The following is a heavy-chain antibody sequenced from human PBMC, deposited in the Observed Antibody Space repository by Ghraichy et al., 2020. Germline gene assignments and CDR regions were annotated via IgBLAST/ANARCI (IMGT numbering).Heavy chain of an antibody. D-gene: IGHD2-21*01. J-gene: IGHJ1*01. V-gene: IGHV3-23*01. CDR1: GFTFSSYA. CDR3: AIDFRTYCGGDCYPEYFQH. CDR2: ISASGGRT. Sequence: GGSLRLSCAASGFTFSSYAMTWVRQTPGRGLEWVSAISASGGRTYYADSVKGRFTISRDNAKNMLYLQMNSLRAEDTAVYYCAIDFRTYCGGDCYPEYFQHWGQGPLVTGSS.